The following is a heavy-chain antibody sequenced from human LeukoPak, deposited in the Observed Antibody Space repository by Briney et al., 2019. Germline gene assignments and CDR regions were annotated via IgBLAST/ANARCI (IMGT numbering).Heavy chain of an antibody. CDR3: ASLRDYSAFDI. CDR2: INSDGSST. J-gene: IGHJ3*02. V-gene: IGHV3-74*01. CDR1: GFTFRSYW. Sequence: GGSLRLSCAASGFTFRSYWMHWVRQAPGKGLVWVSRINSDGSSTSYADSVKGRFTISRDNAKNTLYLQMNSLRAEDTALYYCASLRDYSAFDIWGQGTMVTVSS. D-gene: IGHD3-10*01.